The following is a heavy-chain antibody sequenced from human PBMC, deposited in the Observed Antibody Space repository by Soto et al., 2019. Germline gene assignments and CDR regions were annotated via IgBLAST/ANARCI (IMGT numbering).Heavy chain of an antibody. Sequence: QVQLVQSGAEVKKPGSSVKVSCKASGGTFSSYAISWVRQAPGQGLEWMGGIIPIFGTANYAQKFQGRVTITADESTSTAYMELSSLRSEDTAVYYCALGGLYYYYSSGYSNYYYYGMDVWGQGTTVTVSS. J-gene: IGHJ6*02. CDR2: IIPIFGTA. CDR1: GGTFSSYA. CDR3: ALGGLYYYYSSGYSNYYYYGMDV. D-gene: IGHD3-22*01. V-gene: IGHV1-69*01.